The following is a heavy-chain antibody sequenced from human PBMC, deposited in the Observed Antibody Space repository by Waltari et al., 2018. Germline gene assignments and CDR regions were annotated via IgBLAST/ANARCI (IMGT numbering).Heavy chain of an antibody. V-gene: IGHV1-24*01. J-gene: IGHJ5*02. D-gene: IGHD3-22*01. CDR2: FDPEDGET. CDR3: ATKAYYYDSSGYYYVGWFDP. Sequence: QVQLVQSGAEVKKPGASVKVSCKVSGYTITELSMHWVRQAPGNGLEWMGGFDPEDGETIYAQKFQGRVTMTEDTSTDTAYMELSSLRSEDTAVYYCATKAYYYDSSGYYYVGWFDPWGQGTLVTVSS. CDR1: GYTITELS.